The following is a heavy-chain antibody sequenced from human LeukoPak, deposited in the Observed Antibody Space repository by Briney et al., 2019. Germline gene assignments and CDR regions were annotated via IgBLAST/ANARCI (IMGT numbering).Heavy chain of an antibody. Sequence: SETLSLTCTVSGGSISSYYWSWIRQPPGKGLEWIGYIYTSGSTNYNPSLKRRVTISVDTSKNQFSLKLSSVTAADTAVYYCATLGYCSSTSCYDYWGQGTLVTVSS. CDR1: GGSISSYY. CDR2: IYTSGST. CDR3: ATLGYCSSTSCYDY. V-gene: IGHV4-4*09. J-gene: IGHJ4*02. D-gene: IGHD2-2*01.